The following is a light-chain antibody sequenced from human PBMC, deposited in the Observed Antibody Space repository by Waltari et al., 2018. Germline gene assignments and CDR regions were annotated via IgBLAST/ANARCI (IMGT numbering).Light chain of an antibody. V-gene: IGLV4-69*01. CDR1: SGHSTYA. CDR3: QAWGTGIV. J-gene: IGLJ1*01. CDR2: LNSDGTY. Sequence: QLVLTQSPSASASLGASVKLTCTLSSGHSTYAIAWHKQQPEKGPRYLMKLNSDGTYTKGDGIPDRFSGSSSGAERYLTISSLQSEDAADYYCQAWGTGIVFGTGTKVTVL.